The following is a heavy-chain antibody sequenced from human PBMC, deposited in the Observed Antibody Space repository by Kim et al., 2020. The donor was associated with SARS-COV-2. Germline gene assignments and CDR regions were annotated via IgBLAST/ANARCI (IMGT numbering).Heavy chain of an antibody. CDR3: ARPKSRSYNHYFDY. J-gene: IGHJ4*02. CDR2: INHSGST. V-gene: IGHV4-34*01. D-gene: IGHD1-26*01. CDR1: GGSFSGYY. Sequence: SETLSLTCAVYGGSFSGYYWSWIRQPPGKGLEWIGEINHSGSTNYNPSLKSRVTISVDTSKNQFSLKLSSVTAADTAVYYCARPKSRSYNHYFDYWGQGT.